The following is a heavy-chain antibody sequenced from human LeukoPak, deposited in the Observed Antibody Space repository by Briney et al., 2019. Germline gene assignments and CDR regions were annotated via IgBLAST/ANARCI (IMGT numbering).Heavy chain of an antibody. D-gene: IGHD3-10*01. J-gene: IGHJ3*02. CDR1: GGTFSSYA. Sequence: SVKVSCKASGGTFSSYAISWVRQAPGQGLEWMGGIIPIFGTANYAQKFQGRVTTTADKSTSTAYMELSSLRSEDTAVYYCARDPGFGEKWFEAFDIWGQGTMVTVSS. CDR3: ARDPGFGEKWFEAFDI. V-gene: IGHV1-69*06. CDR2: IIPIFGTA.